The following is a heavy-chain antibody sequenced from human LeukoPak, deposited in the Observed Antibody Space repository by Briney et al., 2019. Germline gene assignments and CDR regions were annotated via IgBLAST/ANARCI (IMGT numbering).Heavy chain of an antibody. D-gene: IGHD3-22*01. Sequence: GGSLRLSCAASGFTFSSYVMSWVRQAPGKGLEWVSGISGSGGSTHYADSVKGRFTISRDNSKNTLYLQMNSLRAEDTAVYHCAKGMFGYLGGLYWDFDLWGRGTPVTVSS. J-gene: IGHJ2*01. CDR2: ISGSGGST. V-gene: IGHV3-23*01. CDR3: AKGMFGYLGGLYWDFDL. CDR1: GFTFSSYV.